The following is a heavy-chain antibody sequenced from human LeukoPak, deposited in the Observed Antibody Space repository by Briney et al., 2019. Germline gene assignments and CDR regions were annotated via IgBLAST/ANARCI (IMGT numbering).Heavy chain of an antibody. V-gene: IGHV5-51*01. D-gene: IGHD6-13*01. CDR1: GYSFTSYW. Sequence: HGESLKISCKGSGYSFTSYWIGWVRQMPGKGLEWMGIIYPGGSDTRYSPSFQGQVTISAVKSISTAYLQWSSLKASDTAMYYCARHHSSSWQDDAFDIWGQGTMVTVSS. J-gene: IGHJ3*02. CDR2: IYPGGSDT. CDR3: ARHHSSSWQDDAFDI.